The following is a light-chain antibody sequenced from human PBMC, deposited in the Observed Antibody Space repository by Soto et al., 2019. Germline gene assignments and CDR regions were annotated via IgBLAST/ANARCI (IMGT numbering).Light chain of an antibody. CDR3: QQHVGVPRT. Sequence: EIVLTQSPATLSVSPGERATLSCRAGQTIYSNVAWYQQRPGQAPRLLIYRASTRATGVPARFSGSGSGTDFTLTISRLEPEDFAVYFCQQHVGVPRTFGQGTKVDIK. V-gene: IGKV3-15*01. CDR2: RAS. J-gene: IGKJ1*01. CDR1: QTIYSN.